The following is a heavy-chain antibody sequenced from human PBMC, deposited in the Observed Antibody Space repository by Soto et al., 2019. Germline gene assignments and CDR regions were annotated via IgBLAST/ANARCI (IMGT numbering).Heavy chain of an antibody. V-gene: IGHV1-69*13. CDR3: ARPCSSSFFDY. J-gene: IGHJ4*02. CDR1: AGTFSRYA. Sequence: VKVSCTPSAGTFSRYAISWVLQAPGQGLEWMGGIIPIFGTANYAQKFQGRVTITAHESTSTACMELSSLRSKDTAVYYCARPCSSSFFDYWGQRTLVTVSS. D-gene: IGHD6-13*01. CDR2: IIPIFGTA.